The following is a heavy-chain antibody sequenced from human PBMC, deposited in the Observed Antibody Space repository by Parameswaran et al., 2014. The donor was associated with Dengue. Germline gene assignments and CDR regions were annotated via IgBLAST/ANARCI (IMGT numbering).Heavy chain of an antibody. Sequence: AISSARWIRQPPGKGVEWIGHIHYTGLTHYSPSLNSRVSISLDTSKMQFSLKVNSVTAADTAVYYCARGGLPGALDIWAQGTMVTVSS. CDR1: AISSA. CDR2: IHYTGLT. D-gene: IGHD3-10*01. CDR3: ARGGLPGALDI. J-gene: IGHJ3*02. V-gene: IGHV4-59*01.